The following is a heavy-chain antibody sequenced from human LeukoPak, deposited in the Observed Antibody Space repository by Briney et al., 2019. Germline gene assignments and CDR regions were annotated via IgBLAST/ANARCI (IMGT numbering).Heavy chain of an antibody. J-gene: IGHJ4*02. D-gene: IGHD7-27*01. CDR3: ARVSGPGLGTFDY. CDR1: GGSISSSSYY. V-gene: IGHV4-30-4*08. Sequence: SETLSLTCTVSGGSISSSSYYWGWIRQPPGKGLEWIGYIYYSGSTYYNPSLKSRVTISVDTSKNQFSLKLSSVTAADTAVYYCARVSGPGLGTFDYWGQGTLVTVSS. CDR2: IYYSGST.